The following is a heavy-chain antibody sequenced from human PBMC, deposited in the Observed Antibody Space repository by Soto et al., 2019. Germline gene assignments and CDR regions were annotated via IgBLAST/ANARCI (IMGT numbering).Heavy chain of an antibody. D-gene: IGHD4-17*01. V-gene: IGHV1-69*13. CDR3: ARDHYGDYDPSYYYYGMDV. CDR1: GGTFSSYA. CDR2: IIPIFGTA. Sequence: SVKVSCKASGGTFSSYAISWVRQAPGQGLEWMGGIIPIFGTANYAQKFQGRVTITADESTSTAYMELSSLRSEDTAVYYCARDHYGDYDPSYYYYGMDVWGQGTTVTVSS. J-gene: IGHJ6*02.